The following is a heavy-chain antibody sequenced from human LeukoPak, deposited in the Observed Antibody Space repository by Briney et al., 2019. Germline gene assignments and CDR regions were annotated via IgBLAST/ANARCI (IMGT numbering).Heavy chain of an antibody. CDR2: ISSSSSYI. V-gene: IGHV3-21*01. J-gene: IGHJ4*02. CDR3: ARVWDSGSYLSSSSFDY. D-gene: IGHD1-26*01. Sequence: GGSLRLSCAASGFTFSSYSMNWVRQAPGKGLEWVSSISSSSSYIYYADSVKGRFTISRDNAKNSLYLQMNSLRAEDTAVYYCARVWDSGSYLSSSSFDYWGQGTLVTVSS. CDR1: GFTFSSYS.